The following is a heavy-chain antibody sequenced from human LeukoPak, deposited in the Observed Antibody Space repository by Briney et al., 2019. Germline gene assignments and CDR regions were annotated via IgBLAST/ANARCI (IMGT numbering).Heavy chain of an antibody. D-gene: IGHD5-12*01. V-gene: IGHV4-39*01. J-gene: IGHJ4*02. CDR1: GFTVSSNY. CDR2: IYYSGST. CDR3: ARRPYSGYDLYYFDY. Sequence: GSLRLSCAASGFTVSSNYMSWVRQAPGKGLEWIGSIYYSGSTYYNPSLKSRVTISVDTSKNQFSLKLSSVTAADTAVYYCARRPYSGYDLYYFDYWGQGTLVTVSS.